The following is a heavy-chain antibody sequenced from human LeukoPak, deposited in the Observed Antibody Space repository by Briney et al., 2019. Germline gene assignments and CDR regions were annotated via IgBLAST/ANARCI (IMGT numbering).Heavy chain of an antibody. CDR1: GFTFRSYA. Sequence: GGSLRLSCTASGFTFRSYAMNWVRQAPGKGLEWVSVISLNDGSTYYADSVRGRFTISRDNSKTTLFLQMNGLRAEDTAIYYCAKAMTSSTYYFDSWGQGTLVTVSS. D-gene: IGHD3-9*01. CDR3: AKAMTSSTYYFDS. V-gene: IGHV3-23*01. J-gene: IGHJ4*02. CDR2: ISLNDGST.